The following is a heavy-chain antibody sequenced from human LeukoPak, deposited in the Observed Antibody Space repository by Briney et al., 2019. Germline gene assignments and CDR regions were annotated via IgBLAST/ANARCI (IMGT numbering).Heavy chain of an antibody. V-gene: IGHV4-61*08. Sequence: PSETLSLTCTVSGASVSRGGYYWSWIRQPPGKGLEWIGYIYYSGSTNYNPSLKSRVTISVDTSKNQFSLKLSSVTAADTAVYYCARATAAAAGFLGYWGQGTLVTVSS. CDR1: GASVSRGGYY. D-gene: IGHD6-13*01. CDR3: ARATAAAAGFLGY. CDR2: IYYSGST. J-gene: IGHJ4*02.